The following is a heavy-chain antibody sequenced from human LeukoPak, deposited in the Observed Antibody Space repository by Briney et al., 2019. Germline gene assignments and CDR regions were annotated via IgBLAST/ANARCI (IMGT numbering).Heavy chain of an antibody. J-gene: IGHJ4*02. V-gene: IGHV3-11*01. D-gene: IGHD3-16*02. CDR3: ASRIMITFGGVIDTFDY. Sequence: GGSLRLSCAASGFTFSDYYMSWIRQAPGKGLEWVSYISSSGSTIYYADSVKGRFTISRDNSKNTLYLQMNSLRAEDTAVYYCASRIMITFGGVIDTFDYWGQGTLVTVSS. CDR1: GFTFSDYY. CDR2: ISSSGSTI.